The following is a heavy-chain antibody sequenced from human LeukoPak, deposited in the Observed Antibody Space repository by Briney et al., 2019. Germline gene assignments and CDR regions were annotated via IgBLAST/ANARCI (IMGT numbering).Heavy chain of an antibody. V-gene: IGHV3-64*04. D-gene: IGHD5-18*01. CDR3: AKGIELWLTYFDH. CDR2: ISDSGGST. J-gene: IGHJ4*02. Sequence: GGSPRLSCSASGFPFSSYAMHWVRQAPGKGLEYVSAISDSGGSTYYADSVKGRFTISRDNSKNTLSLQMNSLRAEDTAVYYCAKGIELWLTYFDHWGQGTLVTASS. CDR1: GFPFSSYA.